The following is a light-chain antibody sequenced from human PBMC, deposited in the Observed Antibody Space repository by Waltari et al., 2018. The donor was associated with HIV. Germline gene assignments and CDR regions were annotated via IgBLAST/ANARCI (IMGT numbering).Light chain of an antibody. CDR3: HQYAGSPLT. Sequence: EIVLTQSPGTLALSPGERVTLSCRMSQSISSRFLAWYQQKPGQAPRLLIHGASSRGTDIPDRFSGSGSGTEFTLTISRLEPEDFAVYYCHQYAGSPLTFGGGTKVEIK. V-gene: IGKV3-20*01. J-gene: IGKJ4*01. CDR2: GAS. CDR1: QSISSRF.